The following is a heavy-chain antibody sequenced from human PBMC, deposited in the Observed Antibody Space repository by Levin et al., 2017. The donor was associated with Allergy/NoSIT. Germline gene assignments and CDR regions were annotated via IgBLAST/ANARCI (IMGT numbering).Heavy chain of an antibody. CDR1: GGAIRAFY. CDR3: ARSREGWAFRSMDV. J-gene: IGHJ6*02. V-gene: IGHV4-59*08. Sequence: SSETLSLTCTVSGGAIRAFYWSWIRQPPGKRLEWIGYIYHSGSSDYSPSLKGRVTISMDKSKNQFSLKLNTVTAADTAVYYCARSREGWAFRSMDVWGQGTTVNVTS. CDR2: IYHSGSS. D-gene: IGHD1-26*01.